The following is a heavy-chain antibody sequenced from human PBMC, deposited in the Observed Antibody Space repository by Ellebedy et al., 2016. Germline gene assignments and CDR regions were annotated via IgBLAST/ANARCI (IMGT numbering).Heavy chain of an antibody. CDR3: AKDWLDDSSWSDAPVFDY. CDR2: IDYNGGKT. J-gene: IGHJ4*02. V-gene: IGHV3-23*01. Sequence: GGSLRLXCAASGFTFTNYAMSWVRQAPGKGLEWVSAIDYNGGKTYYADSVRGRFTISRDNSKRTVHLQMTSLRAEDTATYYCAKDWLDDSSWSDAPVFDYWGQGTLVTVSS. CDR1: GFTFTNYA. D-gene: IGHD6-13*01.